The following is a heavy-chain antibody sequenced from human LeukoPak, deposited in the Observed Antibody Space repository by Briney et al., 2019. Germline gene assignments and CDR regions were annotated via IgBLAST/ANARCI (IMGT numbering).Heavy chain of an antibody. CDR3: AEWRAAAGTVDY. V-gene: IGHV4-39*07. Sequence: SETLSLTCTVSGGSISSSSYYWGWIRQPPGKGLEWIGSIYYSGSTYYNPSLKSRVIISVDTSKNQFSLKLSSVTAADTAVYYCAEWRAAAGTVDYWGQGTLVTVSS. CDR2: IYYSGST. CDR1: GGSISSSSYY. D-gene: IGHD6-13*01. J-gene: IGHJ4*02.